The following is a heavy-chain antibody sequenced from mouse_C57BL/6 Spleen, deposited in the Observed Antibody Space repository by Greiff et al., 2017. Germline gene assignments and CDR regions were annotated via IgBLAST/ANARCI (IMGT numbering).Heavy chain of an antibody. CDR1: GYTFTSYW. Sequence: QVQLQQPGAELVKPGASVKLSCRASGYTFTSYWMHWVKQRPGQGLEWIGMIHPNSGSTNYNEKFKSKATLTVDKSSSTAYMQLSSLTSEDSAVYYCARKGRDSWFAYWGQGTLVTVSA. J-gene: IGHJ3*01. V-gene: IGHV1-64*01. CDR2: IHPNSGST. CDR3: ARKGRDSWFAY.